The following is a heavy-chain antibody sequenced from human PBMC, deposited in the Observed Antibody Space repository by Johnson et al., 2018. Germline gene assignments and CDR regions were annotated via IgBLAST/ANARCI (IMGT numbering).Heavy chain of an antibody. Sequence: VQLLESGGGVVQPGMSLRLSCAASGFTFSTYGMHWVRQAPGKGLEWVAVISNDGRNKFYADSVKGRFTISRDNSKNTLYLQMSGLRGEDTAAYFCAKEDGGFAVDHWGQGILVTVSS. CDR3: AKEDGGFAVDH. V-gene: IGHV3-30*18. D-gene: IGHD2-15*01. CDR1: GFTFSTYG. CDR2: ISNDGRNK. J-gene: IGHJ4*02.